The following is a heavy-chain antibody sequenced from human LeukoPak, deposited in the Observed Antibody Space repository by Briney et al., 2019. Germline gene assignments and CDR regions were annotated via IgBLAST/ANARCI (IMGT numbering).Heavy chain of an antibody. Sequence: PGGSLRLSCAVSGSTVKRNYMSWARQAPGKGLEWVSVIYSGGDTYYADSVKGRFTISRDNSKNTLYLQMNSLRAEDTAVYYCAKQWLGYFDYWGQGTLVTVSS. CDR3: AKQWLGYFDY. J-gene: IGHJ4*02. V-gene: IGHV3-66*04. CDR1: GSTVKRNY. D-gene: IGHD6-19*01. CDR2: IYSGGDT.